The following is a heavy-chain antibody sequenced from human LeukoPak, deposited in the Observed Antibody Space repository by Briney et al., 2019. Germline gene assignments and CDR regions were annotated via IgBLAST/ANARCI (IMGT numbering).Heavy chain of an antibody. CDR2: TYYRSKWNH. Sequence: SQTLSLTCVISGDSVSSTTITWNWIRQSPSRGLEWLSRTYYRSKWNHDFAVSVRSRITVNPDTSRNQLSLQLNSVTPEDAAVYYCARGRSPNWFDLWGPGTLITVSS. J-gene: IGHJ5*02. CDR3: ARGRSPNWFDL. V-gene: IGHV6-1*01. CDR1: GDSVSSTTIT.